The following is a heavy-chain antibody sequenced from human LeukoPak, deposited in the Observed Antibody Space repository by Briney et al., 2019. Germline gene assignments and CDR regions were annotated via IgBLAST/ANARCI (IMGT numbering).Heavy chain of an antibody. J-gene: IGHJ3*02. D-gene: IGHD2-15*01. Sequence: GGSLRLSCAASGFTFSSYGMHWVRQAPGKGLEWVAFIRYDGSNKYYADSVKGRFTISRDNSKNRLYLQMNSLRAEDTAVYYCAGGLRPRINAFDIWGQGTMVTVPS. CDR2: IRYDGSNK. CDR1: GFTFSSYG. V-gene: IGHV3-30*02. CDR3: AGGLRPRINAFDI.